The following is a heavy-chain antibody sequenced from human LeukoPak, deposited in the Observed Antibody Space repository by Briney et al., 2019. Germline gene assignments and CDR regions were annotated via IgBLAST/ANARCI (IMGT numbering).Heavy chain of an antibody. Sequence: RASVKVSCKASGGTFSSYAISWVRQAPGQGLEWMGRIIPIFGIANYAQKFQGRVTITADKSTSTAYMELSSLRSEDTAVYYRARSAVYGSSCFDYWGQGTLVTVSS. V-gene: IGHV1-69*04. J-gene: IGHJ4*02. D-gene: IGHD3-10*01. CDR2: IIPIFGIA. CDR1: GGTFSSYA. CDR3: ARSAVYGSSCFDY.